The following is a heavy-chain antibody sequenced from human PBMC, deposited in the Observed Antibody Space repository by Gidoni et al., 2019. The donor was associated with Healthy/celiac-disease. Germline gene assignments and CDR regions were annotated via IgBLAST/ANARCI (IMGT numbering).Heavy chain of an antibody. J-gene: IGHJ4*02. Sequence: EVQLVQSGAEVKKPGVSLKISFMGSGDSFTSYWIGWVRQMPGKGLEWMGFIYPGDSDTRYSPSFQGQVTISADKSISTAYLQWSSLKASDTAMYYCAAGFDIAVAGYYFDYWGQGTLVTVSS. CDR3: AAGFDIAVAGYYFDY. CDR2: IYPGDSDT. V-gene: IGHV5-51*01. D-gene: IGHD6-19*01. CDR1: GDSFTSYW.